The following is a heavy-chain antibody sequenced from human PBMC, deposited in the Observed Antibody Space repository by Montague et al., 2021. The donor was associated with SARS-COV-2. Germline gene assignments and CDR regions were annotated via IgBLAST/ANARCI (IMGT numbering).Heavy chain of an antibody. J-gene: IGHJ3*02. V-gene: IGHV4-39*01. D-gene: IGHD3-3*01. CDR3: ARHGLAGITIFGVVTPRGGFDI. CDR1: GGSISSSSYY. CDR2: IYYSGST. Sequence: SETLSLTCTVSGGSISSSSYYWGWIRQPPGKGLEWIGSIYYSGSTYYNPSLKSRVTISVDTFKNQFSLKLSSVTAADTAVYYCARHGLAGITIFGVVTPRGGFDIWGQGTMVTVSS.